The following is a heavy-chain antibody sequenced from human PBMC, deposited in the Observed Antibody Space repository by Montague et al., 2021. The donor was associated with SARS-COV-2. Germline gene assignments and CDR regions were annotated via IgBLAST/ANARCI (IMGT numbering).Heavy chain of an antibody. CDR2: IDRDGGNI. V-gene: IGHV3-48*02. D-gene: IGHD3-16*01. CDR1: GFNFRIYS. J-gene: IGHJ4*02. CDR3: VRDSDWGFDV. Sequence: SRSLSWAASGFNFRIYSMNWVRQAPGKGLEWLSYIDRDGGNIHHADSARGRFVISRDNAKGSLYLQMNSLRDDDTAVHHCVRDSDWGFDVWGQGALVIVSS.